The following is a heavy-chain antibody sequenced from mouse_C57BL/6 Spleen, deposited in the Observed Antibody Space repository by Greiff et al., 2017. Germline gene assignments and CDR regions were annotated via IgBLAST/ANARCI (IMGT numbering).Heavy chain of an antibody. J-gene: IGHJ4*01. D-gene: IGHD1-1*02. CDR2: IYPSDSET. V-gene: IGHV1-61*01. CDR1: GYTFTSYW. CDR3: ASEGIYYYGRNPHYYAMDD. Sequence: QVQLKQPGAELVRPGSSVKLSCKASGYTFTSYWMDWVKQRPGQGLEWIGNIYPSDSETHYNQKLKDKATLTVDKSSSTAYMKLSILISEYSAVDYCASEGIYYYGRNPHYYAMDDWGKGTSVTVSS.